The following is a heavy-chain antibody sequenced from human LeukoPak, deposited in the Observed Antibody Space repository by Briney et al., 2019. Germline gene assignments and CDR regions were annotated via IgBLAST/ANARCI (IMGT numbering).Heavy chain of an antibody. CDR3: AKDQAGYGRGYFDS. J-gene: IGHJ4*02. CDR1: GFTFSGYG. Sequence: PGGSLRLSCAASGFTFSGYGMRWVRQAPGKGLEWVAFIRDDGSNKYYADSAKGRFTISRDNSKNTLYLQVNSLRAEDTAVYYCAKDQAGYGRGYFDSWGQGTLVTISS. V-gene: IGHV3-30*02. D-gene: IGHD5-12*01. CDR2: IRDDGSNK.